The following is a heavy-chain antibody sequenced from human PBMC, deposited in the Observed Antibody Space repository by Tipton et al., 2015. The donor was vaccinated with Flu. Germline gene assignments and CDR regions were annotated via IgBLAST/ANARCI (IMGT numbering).Heavy chain of an antibody. CDR1: GYSISSGYY. V-gene: IGHV4-38-2*02. Sequence: TLSLTCTVSGYSISSGYYWGWIRQPPGKGLEWIGSIFHDGSTYYNPSLKSRVTISVDTSKNQFSLKLSSVTAADTAVYYCATYYYGSGTQSAFDYWGQGTLVTVSS. CDR3: ATYYYGSGTQSAFDY. CDR2: IFHDGST. D-gene: IGHD3-10*01. J-gene: IGHJ4*02.